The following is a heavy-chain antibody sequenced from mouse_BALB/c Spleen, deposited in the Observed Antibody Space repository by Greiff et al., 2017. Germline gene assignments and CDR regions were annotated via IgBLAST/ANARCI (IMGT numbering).Heavy chain of an antibody. CDR2: IWGDGST. J-gene: IGHJ4*01. CDR3: ARVDGFYYAMDY. Sequence: VQVVESGPGLVQPSQSLSITCTVSGFSLTSYGVHWVRQSPGKGLEWLGVIWGDGSTDYNSALKSRLSISKDNSKSQVFLKMNSLQTDDTARYYCARVDGFYYAMDYWGQGTSVTVSS. D-gene: IGHD2-3*01. CDR1: GFSLTSYG. V-gene: IGHV2-4-1*01.